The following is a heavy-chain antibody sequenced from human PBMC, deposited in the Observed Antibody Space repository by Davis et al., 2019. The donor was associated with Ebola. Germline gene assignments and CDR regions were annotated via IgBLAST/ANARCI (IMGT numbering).Heavy chain of an antibody. CDR1: GGTFSSYA. V-gene: IGHV1-69*13. CDR2: IIPIFGTA. CDR3: AREGVLRFLEWLSPTQYYFDY. D-gene: IGHD3-3*01. J-gene: IGHJ4*02. Sequence: SVKVSCKASGGTFSSYAISWVRQTPGQGLEWMGGIIPIFGTANYAQKFQGRVTITADESTSTAYMELSSLRSEDTAVYYCAREGVLRFLEWLSPTQYYFDYWGQGTLVTVSS.